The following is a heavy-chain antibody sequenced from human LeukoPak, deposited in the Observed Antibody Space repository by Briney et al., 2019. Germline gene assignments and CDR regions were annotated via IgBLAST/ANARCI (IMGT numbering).Heavy chain of an antibody. CDR3: ARDSYVDSEAVRWFDP. V-gene: IGHV3-66*01. D-gene: IGHD4-17*01. Sequence: PGGSLRLSCAASGLTVSSNYMSWVRQAPGKGLEWVSVIYRGGPTYYADSVKGRFTISRDNSKNTLYLQMNSLIAEDTAVYYCARDSYVDSEAVRWFDPWGQGTLVTVSS. J-gene: IGHJ5*02. CDR2: IYRGGPT. CDR1: GLTVSSNY.